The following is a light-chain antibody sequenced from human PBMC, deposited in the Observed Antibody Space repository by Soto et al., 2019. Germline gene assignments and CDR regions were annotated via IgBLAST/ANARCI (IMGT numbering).Light chain of an antibody. CDR3: TSYTPIVTLGSV. Sequence: QSVLTQPASVSGSPGQPITISCTGTSSDIGGYNSVSWYQQHPGRAPRLIIYEVTNRPSGVSNRFSASKSGNTASLTISGLQAEDEADYYCTSYTPIVTLGSVFGTGTKVTVL. CDR2: EVT. J-gene: IGLJ1*01. CDR1: SSDIGGYNS. V-gene: IGLV2-14*01.